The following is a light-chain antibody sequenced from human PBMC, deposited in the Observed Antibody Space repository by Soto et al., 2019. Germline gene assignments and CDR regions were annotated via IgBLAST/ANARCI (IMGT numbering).Light chain of an antibody. V-gene: IGKV3-20*01. CDR1: QTVSSSY. Sequence: IVLTQSPGTLSLSPGESATLSCRASQTVSSSYVAWYQQKHGRPPRLLIYGTSSMAAGVPDRFSGSGSGTDLTLTISRLQPEDFGVYYCQQYASVPYTFGQGTNLEI. CDR3: QQYASVPYT. CDR2: GTS. J-gene: IGKJ2*01.